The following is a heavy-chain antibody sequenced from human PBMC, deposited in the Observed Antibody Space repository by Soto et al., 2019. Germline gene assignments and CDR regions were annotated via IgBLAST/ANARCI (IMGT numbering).Heavy chain of an antibody. J-gene: IGHJ6*02. V-gene: IGHV1-46*01. Sequence: GASVKVSCKASGYTFTSYYMHWVRQAPGQGLEWMGIINPSGGSTSYAQKFQGRVTMTRDTSTSTVYMELSSLRSEDTAVYYCASGEYYYDSSGSDQFMDVWGQGTTVTVS. D-gene: IGHD3-22*01. CDR2: INPSGGST. CDR1: GYTFTSYY. CDR3: ASGEYYYDSSGSDQFMDV.